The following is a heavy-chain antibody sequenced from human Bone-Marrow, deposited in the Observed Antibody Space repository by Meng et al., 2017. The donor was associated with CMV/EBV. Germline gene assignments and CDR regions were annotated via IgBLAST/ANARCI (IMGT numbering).Heavy chain of an antibody. CDR3: ARDKGIAARENYYYGMDV. CDR1: GFTFDDYG. D-gene: IGHD6-13*01. Sequence: GESLKISCAASGFTFDDYGMSWVRQAPGKGLEWVSGINWNGGSTGYADSVKGRFTISRDNSKNTLYLQMGSLRAEDMAVYYCARDKGIAARENYYYGMDVWGQGTTATVSS. V-gene: IGHV3-20*04. J-gene: IGHJ6*02. CDR2: INWNGGST.